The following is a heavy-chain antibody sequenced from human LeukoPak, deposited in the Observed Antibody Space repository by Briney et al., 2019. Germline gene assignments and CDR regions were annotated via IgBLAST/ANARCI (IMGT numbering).Heavy chain of an antibody. CDR1: GGSISSNW. CDR3: ARHLYDSRGQTSFDY. CDR2: THHSGRT. V-gene: IGHV4-4*02. Sequence: SGTLSLTCAVSGGSISSNWWSWVRQPPGKGLEWIGETHHSGRTNYNPSLKSRVTISVDTSKNQFSLNLSSVTAADTAMYYCARHLYDSRGQTSFDYWGQGTLVTVSS. J-gene: IGHJ4*02. D-gene: IGHD3-22*01.